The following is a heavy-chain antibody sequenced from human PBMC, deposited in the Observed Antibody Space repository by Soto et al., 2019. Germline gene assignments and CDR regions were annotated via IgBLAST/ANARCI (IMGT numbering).Heavy chain of an antibody. D-gene: IGHD4-17*01. CDR2: MNPNSGYT. Sequence: QVQLVQSGAEVKKPGASVKVSCKPSGYTFTSYDINWVRQATGQGLEWMGWMNPNSGYTGYAQKFQGRVTMTRNTSTRTAYMELSSLRSEDTAVEYCARVNGDPDYWGQGTLVTVSS. V-gene: IGHV1-8*01. CDR1: GYTFTSYD. CDR3: ARVNGDPDY. J-gene: IGHJ4*02.